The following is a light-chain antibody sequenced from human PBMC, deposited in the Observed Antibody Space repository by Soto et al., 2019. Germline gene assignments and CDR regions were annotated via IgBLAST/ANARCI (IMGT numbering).Light chain of an antibody. CDR2: DTS. CDR3: QHYLHWHPGT. Sequence: EIVVTQSPATLSVSPGERVTLSCRASQSVSSSLAWYQQRPGQAPRLLIYDTSTRAAGIASRVSGSGSETEFTLTISSLQSDDVAVYYCQHYLHWHPGTFGQGTKVDIK. J-gene: IGKJ1*01. V-gene: IGKV3-15*01. CDR1: QSVSSS.